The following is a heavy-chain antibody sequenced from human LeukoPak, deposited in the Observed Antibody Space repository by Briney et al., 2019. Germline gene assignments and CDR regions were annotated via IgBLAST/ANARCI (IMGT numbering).Heavy chain of an antibody. Sequence: TSETLSLTCTVSGGSISSSSYYWGWIRQPPGKGLEWIGTINYGGNTYYNLSLKSRVIIFLDTSKNQFSLKLSSVTAADTAVYYCARLWSTSCKGGSCPHQPNYWGQGTRVTVPS. CDR2: INYGGNT. J-gene: IGHJ4*02. V-gene: IGHV4-39*01. D-gene: IGHD2-15*01. CDR1: GGSISSSSYY. CDR3: ARLWSTSCKGGSCPHQPNY.